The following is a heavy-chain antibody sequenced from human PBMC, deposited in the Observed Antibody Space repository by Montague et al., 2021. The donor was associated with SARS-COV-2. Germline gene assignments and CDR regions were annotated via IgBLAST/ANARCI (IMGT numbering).Heavy chain of an antibody. CDR2: INHSGST. Sequence: SETLSLTRAVYGGSLSGYYWSWIRQPAGKGLEWIGEINHSGSTNXNPSLKSRVTISVDTSKNQFSLKLSSVTAADTAVYYCARRGYSYYYYGMDVWGQGTTVTVSS. V-gene: IGHV4-34*01. J-gene: IGHJ6*02. D-gene: IGHD5-24*01. CDR1: GGSLSGYY. CDR3: ARRGYSYYYYGMDV.